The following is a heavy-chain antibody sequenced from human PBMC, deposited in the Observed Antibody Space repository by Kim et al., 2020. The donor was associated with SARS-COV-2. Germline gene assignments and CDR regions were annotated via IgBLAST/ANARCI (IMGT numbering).Heavy chain of an antibody. J-gene: IGHJ4*02. Sequence: GGSLRLSCAASGFTFSVYDMTWVRQAPGKGLEWVSGIIDSGDRTYYADSVKGRFTISRDNSKNTLYLQMNSLRAEDTAVYYCARGQQTFDLWGQGTLVTV. CDR2: IIDSGDRT. CDR1: GFTFSVYD. CDR3: ARGQQTFDL. V-gene: IGHV3-23*01.